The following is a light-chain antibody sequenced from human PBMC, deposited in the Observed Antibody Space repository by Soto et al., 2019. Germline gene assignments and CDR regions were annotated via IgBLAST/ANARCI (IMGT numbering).Light chain of an antibody. CDR3: SSYTSSSTRGGV. Sequence: QSALTQPASVSGSPGQSITISCTGTSSDVGGYNYVSWYQQHPGKAPKLMIYEVSNRPSGVSNRFSGSKSDNTASLTISGLQAEDEADYYCSSYTSSSTRGGVFGGGTKLTVL. V-gene: IGLV2-14*01. CDR1: SSDVGGYNY. J-gene: IGLJ3*02. CDR2: EVS.